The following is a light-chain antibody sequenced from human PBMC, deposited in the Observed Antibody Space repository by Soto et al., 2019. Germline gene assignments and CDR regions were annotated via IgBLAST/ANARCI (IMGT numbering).Light chain of an antibody. J-gene: IGKJ1*01. CDR2: ATS. Sequence: ENVLTQSPGTLSLPPGERATLSCRASQSISRTYLAWYQQKPVQAPRLLIYATSSRATGIPDRFSGSGSGTDFTLTISRLEPEDFAVYYCQQYGRSGTFGQGTKVDIK. V-gene: IGKV3-20*01. CDR3: QQYGRSGT. CDR1: QSISRTY.